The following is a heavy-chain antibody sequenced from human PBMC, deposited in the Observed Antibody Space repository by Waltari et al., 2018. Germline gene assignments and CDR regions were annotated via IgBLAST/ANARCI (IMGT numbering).Heavy chain of an antibody. CDR1: GYTFTTYS. V-gene: IGHV1-3*01. CDR2: CNAGNGNT. D-gene: IGHD2-21*02. J-gene: IGHJ4*02. CDR3: ARGCGGDCYAPIY. Sequence: QVQLVQSGAEVKKPGASVKVSCKPYGYTFTTYSMHWVRQAPGQRLEWMGGCNAGNGNTKYSQNVQVRVTITRDTTASTGYMELSSLKSEDTAVYYCARGCGGDCYAPIYWGQGTLVTVSS.